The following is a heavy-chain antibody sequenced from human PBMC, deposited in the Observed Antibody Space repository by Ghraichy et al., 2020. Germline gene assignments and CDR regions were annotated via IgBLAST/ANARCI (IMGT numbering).Heavy chain of an antibody. Sequence: GGSLRLSCAASEFTFSGYWMSWVRQAPGKGLEWVANIRPDGSATYYVEPVKGRFTISRDNAKNSLYLQMSSLRAEDTAVYYCARDAYYFDGSGWPYFDFWGQGTLVTVSS. V-gene: IGHV3-7*03. J-gene: IGHJ4*02. CDR1: EFTFSGYW. CDR3: ARDAYYFDGSGWPYFDF. D-gene: IGHD3-22*01. CDR2: IRPDGSAT.